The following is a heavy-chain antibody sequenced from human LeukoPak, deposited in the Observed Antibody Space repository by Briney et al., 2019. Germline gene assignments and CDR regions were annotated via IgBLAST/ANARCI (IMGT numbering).Heavy chain of an antibody. V-gene: IGHV4-59*11. D-gene: IGHD3-3*01. CDR3: ARVGYDFWSGYYHTCWFDP. J-gene: IGHJ5*02. Sequence: SETLSLTCTVSGGSISSHYWSWIRQPPGKGLEWIGYIYYSGSTNYNPSHKSRVTISVDTSKNQFSLKLSSVTAADTAVYYCARVGYDFWSGYYHTCWFDPWGQGTLVTVSS. CDR2: IYYSGST. CDR1: GGSISSHY.